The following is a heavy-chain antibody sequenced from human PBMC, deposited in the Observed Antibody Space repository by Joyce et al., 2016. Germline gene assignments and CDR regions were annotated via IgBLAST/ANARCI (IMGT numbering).Heavy chain of an antibody. J-gene: IGHJ2*01. CDR3: ARGDLRTSSPLFWYFAL. CDR1: GYTFTDYY. CDR2: INLNSGST. D-gene: IGHD2-2*01. V-gene: IGHV1-2*02. Sequence: QVQLVQSGAEVKKPGASVKVSCKASGYTFTDYYIHWVRQAPGQGHEWMGGINLNSGSTEYPQKFQGRVTMTRDTSIRTAYMELTGLRSDDTAVYYCARGDLRTSSPLFWYFALWGRGTLVTVSS.